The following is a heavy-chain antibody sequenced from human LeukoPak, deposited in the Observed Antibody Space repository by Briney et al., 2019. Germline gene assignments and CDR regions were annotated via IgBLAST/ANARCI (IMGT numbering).Heavy chain of an antibody. V-gene: IGHV4-4*07. D-gene: IGHD2-21*01. CDR2: IYTSGST. J-gene: IGHJ4*02. CDR3: ARAFWCGDFYSGGYFYF. Sequence: SETLSLTCTVSGGSISSYYWSWIRQPAGKGLEWIGRIYTSGSTNYNPSLKSRVTISVDTSKNQFSLKLSSVTAADTAVYYCARAFWCGDFYSGGYFYFWGQGTLVTGSS. CDR1: GGSISSYY.